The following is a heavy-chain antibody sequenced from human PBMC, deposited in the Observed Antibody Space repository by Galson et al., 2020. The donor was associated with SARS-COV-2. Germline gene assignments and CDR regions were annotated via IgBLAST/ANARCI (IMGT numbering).Heavy chain of an antibody. CDR1: GFTLSKYG. CDR3: ARGYHYADDY. CDR2: IPGNSGAI. V-gene: IGHV3-23*01. Sequence: GGSLRLYCAAPGFTLSKYGMRWVRQAPAKGLERVSAIPGNSGAIYYADSVKGRFTVSRDNSMNTLYLQMNSLRAEDTALYYCARGYHYADDYGGQGTLVTVSS. J-gene: IGHJ4*02. D-gene: IGHD3-22*01.